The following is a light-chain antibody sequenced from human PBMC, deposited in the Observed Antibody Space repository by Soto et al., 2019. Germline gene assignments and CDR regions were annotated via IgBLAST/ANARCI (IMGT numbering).Light chain of an antibody. CDR3: QQSYSTPPT. J-gene: IGKJ4*01. CDR2: AAS. CDR1: QSISSY. V-gene: IGKV1-39*01. Sequence: DIQMTHSPSSLSASVWDRVTITCRASQSISSYLNWYQQKPGKAPKLLIYAASSLQSGVPSRFSGSGSGTDFTLTISSLQPEDFATYYCQQSYSTPPTFGGGTKVDIK.